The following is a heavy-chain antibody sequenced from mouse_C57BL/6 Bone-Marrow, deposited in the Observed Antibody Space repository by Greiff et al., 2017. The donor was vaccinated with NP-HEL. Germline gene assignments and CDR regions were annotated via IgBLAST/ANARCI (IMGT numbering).Heavy chain of an antibody. V-gene: IGHV1-54*01. CDR3: ARYRTGTGAMDY. CDR2: INPGSGGT. Sequence: QVQLQQSGAELVRPGTSVKVSCKASGYAFTNYLTEWVKQRPGQGLEWIGVINPGSGGTNYNEKFKGKATLTADKSSSTAYMQLSSLTSEDSAVYFCARYRTGTGAMDYWGQGTSVTVSS. J-gene: IGHJ4*01. CDR1: GYAFTNYL. D-gene: IGHD4-1*01.